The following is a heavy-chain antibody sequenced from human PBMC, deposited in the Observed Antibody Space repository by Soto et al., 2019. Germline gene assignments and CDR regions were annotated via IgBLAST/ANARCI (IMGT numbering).Heavy chain of an antibody. CDR1: GYSFTSDH. Sequence: GVPVKASWENSGYSFTSDHISKVRRAHGQGLAWMAWITAYNTNTNYAKKFQGRVTMTTDTLTRTAYMELRSLRSDETAVYYCARDTPPTDYWGQGTLVTV. CDR3: ARDTPPTDY. J-gene: IGHJ4*02. CDR2: ITAYNTNT. V-gene: IGHV1-18*01.